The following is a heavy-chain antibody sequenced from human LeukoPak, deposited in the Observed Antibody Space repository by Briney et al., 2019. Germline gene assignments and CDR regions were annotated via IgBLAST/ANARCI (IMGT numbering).Heavy chain of an antibody. CDR3: ARRNWGSGGGFDI. CDR2: ISWNSGSI. CDR1: GFTFDDYA. D-gene: IGHD7-27*01. Sequence: GRSLRLSCAASGFTFDDYAMHWVRQAPGKGLEWVSGISWNSGSIGYADSVKGRFTISRDNAKNSLYLQMNSLRAGDTAVYYCARRNWGSGGGFDIWGQGTMVTVSS. J-gene: IGHJ3*02. V-gene: IGHV3-9*01.